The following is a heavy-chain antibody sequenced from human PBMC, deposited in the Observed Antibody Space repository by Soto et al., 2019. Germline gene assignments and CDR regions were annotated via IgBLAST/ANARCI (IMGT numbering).Heavy chain of an antibody. V-gene: IGHV5-51*01. CDR3: ARLRWTSGYCSGGNCPGAFEI. J-gene: IGHJ3*02. CDR2: IYPGDSDT. Sequence: EVQLVQSGAEVKKPGESLKISCKGSGYSFTNYWIGWVRQMPGKGLEWVGIIYPGDSDTRYSPSFQGQVTISADTYITTASLQWSSLRSSDTAIYYCARLRWTSGYCSGGNCPGAFEIWGQGTMVTVSS. CDR1: GYSFTNYW. D-gene: IGHD2-15*01.